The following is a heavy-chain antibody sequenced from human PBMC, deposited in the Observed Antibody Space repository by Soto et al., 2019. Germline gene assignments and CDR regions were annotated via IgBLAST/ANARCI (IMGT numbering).Heavy chain of an antibody. CDR1: GGSISSSTYY. D-gene: IGHD5-12*01. Sequence: SETLSLTCTVSGGSISSSTYYWGWMRQPPGKGLEWIASFFIGGNTYYNPSLKSRVTISVDTSKNQFPLKLNSVTAADTAVYYCAGRDGYNSDYWGQGTLVTVSS. V-gene: IGHV4-39*01. CDR3: AGRDGYNSDY. CDR2: FFIGGNT. J-gene: IGHJ4*02.